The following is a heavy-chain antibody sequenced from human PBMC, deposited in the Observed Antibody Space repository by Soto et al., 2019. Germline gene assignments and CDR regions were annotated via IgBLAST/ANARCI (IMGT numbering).Heavy chain of an antibody. D-gene: IGHD6-13*01. Sequence: SETLSLTCAVSGYSISGGYYWGWIRQPPGKGLEWIGSIYHSGSTYYNPSLKSRVTISVDTSKNQFSLKLSPVTAADTAVYYCARDPLRIAAAVEQAWGQGTLVTVSS. CDR1: GYSISGGYY. CDR3: ARDPLRIAAAVEQA. J-gene: IGHJ5*02. CDR2: IYHSGST. V-gene: IGHV4-38-2*02.